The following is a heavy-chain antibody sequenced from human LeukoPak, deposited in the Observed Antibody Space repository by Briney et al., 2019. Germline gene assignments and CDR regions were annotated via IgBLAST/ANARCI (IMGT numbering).Heavy chain of an antibody. Sequence: GGSLRLSYAASGFTFSSYAMSWVRQAPGKGLEWVSAISGSGGSTYYADSVKGRFTISRDNAKNSLYLQMNSLRAEDTAVYYCAELGITMIGGVWGKGTTVTISS. CDR2: ISGSGGST. J-gene: IGHJ6*04. V-gene: IGHV3-23*01. D-gene: IGHD3-10*02. CDR1: GFTFSSYA. CDR3: AELGITMIGGV.